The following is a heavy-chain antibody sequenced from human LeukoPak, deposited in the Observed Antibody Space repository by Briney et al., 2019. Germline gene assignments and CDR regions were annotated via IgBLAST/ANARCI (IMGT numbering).Heavy chain of an antibody. CDR1: GFTFSSYA. V-gene: IGHV3-30-3*01. J-gene: IGHJ3*02. CDR2: ISYDGSNK. Sequence: GGSLRLSCAASGFTFSSYAMHWVRQAPGKGLEWVAVISYDGSNKYYADSVKGRFTISRDNSKNTLYLQMNSLRAEDTAVYYCARVALTGHQRDAFDIWGQGTMVTVSS. D-gene: IGHD7-27*01. CDR3: ARVALTGHQRDAFDI.